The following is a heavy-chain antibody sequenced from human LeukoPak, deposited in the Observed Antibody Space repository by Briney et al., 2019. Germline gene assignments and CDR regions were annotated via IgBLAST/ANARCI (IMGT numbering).Heavy chain of an antibody. CDR2: INPNSGGT. D-gene: IGHD2-15*01. CDR3: ARFGYCSGGSCQADAFDI. Sequence: ASVKVSCKASGYTFTGYYMHWVRQAPGQGLEWMGWINPNSGGTNYARKFQGRVTMTRDTSISTAYMELSRLRSDDTAVYYCARFGYCSGGSCQADAFDIWGQGTMVTVSS. V-gene: IGHV1-2*02. CDR1: GYTFTGYY. J-gene: IGHJ3*02.